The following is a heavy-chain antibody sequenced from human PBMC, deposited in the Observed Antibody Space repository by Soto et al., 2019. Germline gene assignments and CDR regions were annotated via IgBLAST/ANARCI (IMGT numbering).Heavy chain of an antibody. J-gene: IGHJ2*01. V-gene: IGHV4-31*03. CDR2: TYYSGST. D-gene: IGHD4-17*01. Sequence: SETLSLTCTVSGGSISSGGYYWRWNRQHPGKGLEWIGYTYYSGSTYYNPSLKSRVTISVDTTKNQFSLKLSSVTAADTAVYYCARDGKGRATVTHYWYCALWRRGTRVTVSS. CDR3: ARDGKGRATVTHYWYCAL. CDR1: GGSISSGGYY.